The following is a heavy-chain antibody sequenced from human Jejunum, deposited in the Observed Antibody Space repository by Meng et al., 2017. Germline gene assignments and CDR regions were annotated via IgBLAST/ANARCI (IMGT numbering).Heavy chain of an antibody. CDR3: ASRPVGIRTYYFDC. D-gene: IGHD2-21*01. V-gene: IGHV4-4*02. CDR2: VFHSGTP. Sequence: QVQLRASGPGLVKPSGTLSLTCAVSGGSITSTKWWSWVRQTPGKGLELIGEVFHSGTPNYNPSLMSRLTMSVDKSKNQFSLNLTSVTAADTAVYYCASRPVGIRTYYFDCWGQGTLVTVSS. CDR1: GGSITSTKW. J-gene: IGHJ4*02.